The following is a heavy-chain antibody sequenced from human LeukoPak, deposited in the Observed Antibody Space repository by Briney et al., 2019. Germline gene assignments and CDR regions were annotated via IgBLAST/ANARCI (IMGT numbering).Heavy chain of an antibody. CDR2: INQDGSEE. CDR3: VRDGGVSGYDLLDY. Sequence: GGSLTLSCAASRFTFSNYCRTWLRHAPGKGLEWVAHINQDGSEEHYMESVQARFTISRDNAKNSLSMQMSSLRAEDTAVYYCVRDGGVSGYDLLDYWGQGTLVTVSS. J-gene: IGHJ4*02. V-gene: IGHV3-7*01. D-gene: IGHD5-12*01. CDR1: RFTFSNYC.